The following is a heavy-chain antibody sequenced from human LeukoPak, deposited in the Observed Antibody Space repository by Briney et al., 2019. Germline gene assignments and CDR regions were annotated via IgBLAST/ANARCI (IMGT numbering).Heavy chain of an antibody. Sequence: SETLSLTCAVSGGSISSSNWWSWVGQPPGKGLEWIEEIYHSGSNDYNPSLKSRVTISVDKSKNQFSLKLSSVTAADTAVYYCARDLGRIAPDYWGQGTLVTVSS. CDR3: ARDLGRIAPDY. V-gene: IGHV4-4*02. J-gene: IGHJ4*02. CDR1: GGSISSSNW. D-gene: IGHD6-13*01. CDR2: IYHSGSN.